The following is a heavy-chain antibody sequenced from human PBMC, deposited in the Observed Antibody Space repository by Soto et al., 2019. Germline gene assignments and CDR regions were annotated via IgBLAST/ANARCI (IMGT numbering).Heavy chain of an antibody. Sequence: GGSLRLSCAASGFTFSSYWMSWVRQAPGKGLEWVANIKQDGSEKYYVDSVKGRFTISRDNAKNSLYLQMNSLKTEDTGIYYCTTDSYSTMIVVRFDYWGHGTLVTVSS. D-gene: IGHD3-22*01. CDR1: GFTFSSYW. CDR3: TTDSYSTMIVVRFDY. V-gene: IGHV3-7*03. J-gene: IGHJ4*01. CDR2: IKQDGSEK.